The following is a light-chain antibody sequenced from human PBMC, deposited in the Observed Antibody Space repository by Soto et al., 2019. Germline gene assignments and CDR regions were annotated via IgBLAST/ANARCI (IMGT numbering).Light chain of an antibody. V-gene: IGLV2-23*01. CDR2: EGS. J-gene: IGLJ1*01. CDR1: SSDVGSYNL. Sequence: QSVLTPPASVSGSPGQSITISCTGTSSDVGSYNLVSWYQQHPGKAPKLMIYEGSKRPSGVSNRFSGSKSGNTASLTISGLQAEDEADYYCCSYAGSSTPYVFGPGTKVTVL. CDR3: CSYAGSSTPYV.